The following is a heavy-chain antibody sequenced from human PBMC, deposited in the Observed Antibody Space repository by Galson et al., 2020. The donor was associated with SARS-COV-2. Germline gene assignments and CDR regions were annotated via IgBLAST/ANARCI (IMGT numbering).Heavy chain of an antibody. V-gene: IGHV3-11*03. D-gene: IGHD6-13*01. Sequence: GGSLRLSCTASGLIFSDYYMTWIRQAPGKGLEWISYISPSSVYTNYADSVRGRFTISRVNTKTSLFLHMDSLRAEDTAVYYCAGSHKNFWYNFDNWGQGALVTVSS. CDR1: GLIFSDYY. CDR2: ISPSSVYT. J-gene: IGHJ4*02. CDR3: AGSHKNFWYNFDN.